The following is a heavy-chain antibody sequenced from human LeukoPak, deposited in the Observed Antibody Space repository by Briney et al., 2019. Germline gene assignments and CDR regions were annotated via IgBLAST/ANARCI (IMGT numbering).Heavy chain of an antibody. CDR3: ATDGCGGDCYSANSQH. D-gene: IGHD2-21*02. V-gene: IGHV1-18*01. CDR2: VSAHYGNT. J-gene: IGHJ1*01. Sequence: ASVKVSYKASGYTFSTFGIIWVRQAPGQRLEGRGWVSAHYGNTNYAQKFQGRLTMTTDTSTTTAYMELRSLRSGDTAVYYCATDGCGGDCYSANSQHWGQGTLVTVSS. CDR1: GYTFSTFG.